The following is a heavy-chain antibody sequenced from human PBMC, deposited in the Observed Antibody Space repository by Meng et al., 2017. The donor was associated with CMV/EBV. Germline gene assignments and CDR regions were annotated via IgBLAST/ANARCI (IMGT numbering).Heavy chain of an antibody. CDR3: ARDLVVPPEDYYYGMDV. CDR1: GFTFDDYG. J-gene: IGHJ6*02. D-gene: IGHD2-2*01. CDR2: INWNGGST. Sequence: GESLKISCAASGFTFDDYGMSWVRQAPGKGLEWVSGINWNGGSTGYADSVKGRLTISRDNAKNSLYLQMNSLRAEDTALYYCARDLVVPPEDYYYGMDVWGQGTTVTVSS. V-gene: IGHV3-20*04.